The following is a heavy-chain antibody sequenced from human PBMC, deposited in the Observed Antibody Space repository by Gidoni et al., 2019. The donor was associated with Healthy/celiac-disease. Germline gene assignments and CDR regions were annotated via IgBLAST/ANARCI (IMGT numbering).Heavy chain of an antibody. CDR3: ARDPPTYYDFWSGYFDY. D-gene: IGHD3-3*01. Sequence: QVQLVESGGGVVQPGRSLRLACDASGFTFSSYAMNWVRPAPGKGLEGVAVISYDGSNKYYADYVKGRFTISRDNSKNTLYLQMNSLRAEDTAVYYCARDPPTYYDFWSGYFDYWGQGTLVTVSS. CDR2: ISYDGSNK. J-gene: IGHJ4*02. CDR1: GFTFSSYA. V-gene: IGHV3-30*04.